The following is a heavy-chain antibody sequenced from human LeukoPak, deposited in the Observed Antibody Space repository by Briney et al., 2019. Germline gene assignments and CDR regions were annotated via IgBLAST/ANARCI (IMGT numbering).Heavy chain of an antibody. V-gene: IGHV1-2*02. CDR3: ARDKMREMVYYQSNYFDS. Sequence: ASVKVSCKASGYTFTDYYMHWVRQAPEQGLEWMGWINPKSGDTNYAQKFQGRVTMTRDTSISTAYMELSSLRSDDTAVYYCARDKMREMVYYQSNYFDSWGQGTLATVSS. D-gene: IGHD5-24*01. CDR1: GYTFTDYY. J-gene: IGHJ4*02. CDR2: INPKSGDT.